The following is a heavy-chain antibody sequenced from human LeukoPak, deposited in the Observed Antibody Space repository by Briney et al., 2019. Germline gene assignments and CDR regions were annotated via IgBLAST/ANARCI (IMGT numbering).Heavy chain of an antibody. D-gene: IGHD6-19*01. CDR1: GFTFSSYA. V-gene: IGHV3-23*01. J-gene: IGHJ4*02. Sequence: GGSLRLSCAASGFTFSSYAMSWVRQAPGKGLEWVSAISGSGGSTYYADSVKGRFTISRDNSKNTLYLQMNSLRAEDTAVYYCAKDRSSGWYGPVEIDCWGQGTLVTVSS. CDR2: ISGSGGST. CDR3: AKDRSSGWYGPVEIDC.